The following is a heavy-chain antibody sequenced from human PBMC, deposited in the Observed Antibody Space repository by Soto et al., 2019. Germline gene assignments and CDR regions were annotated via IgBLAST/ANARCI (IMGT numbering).Heavy chain of an antibody. CDR3: ARSGYSYGPNID. CDR1: RGSFSASG. J-gene: IGHJ4*02. Sequence: QVQLVQSGAEMKKPGSSVKVSCRAGRGSFSASGFSWVRQAPGQGLEWVGGFIPIFGTANYAQKFQDRVTMTADESTSTVYMELSSLRSEDTAVYYCARSGYSYGPNIDWGQGTLVTVSS. V-gene: IGHV1-69*01. CDR2: FIPIFGTA. D-gene: IGHD5-18*01.